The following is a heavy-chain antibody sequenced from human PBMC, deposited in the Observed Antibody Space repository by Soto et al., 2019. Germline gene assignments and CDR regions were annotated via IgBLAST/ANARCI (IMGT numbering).Heavy chain of an antibody. D-gene: IGHD3-10*01. CDR2: IIPIFGTA. Sequence: ASVKVSCKASGGTFSSYAISWVRQAPGQGLEWMGGIIPIFGTANYAQKFQGRVTITADKSTSTAYMELSSLRSEDTAVYYCARAGWDGSGSYFHYYYMDVWGKGTTVTVSS. CDR1: GGTFSSYA. J-gene: IGHJ6*03. CDR3: ARAGWDGSGSYFHYYYMDV. V-gene: IGHV1-69*06.